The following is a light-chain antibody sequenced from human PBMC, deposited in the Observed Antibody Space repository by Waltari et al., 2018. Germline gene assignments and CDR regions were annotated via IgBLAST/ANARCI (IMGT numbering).Light chain of an antibody. CDR1: QDIGSV. CDR2: GAS. Sequence: DIQMTQSPPFLSASVGDSITITCRASQDIGSVVNWYQHRPPKAPKLLIYGASSLQRGVSSRFSGGGSGTEFTLTVSSLEPDDFATYYCQESHTPPVFTFGQGTKLDMK. V-gene: IGKV1-39*01. CDR3: QESHTPPVFT. J-gene: IGKJ2*01.